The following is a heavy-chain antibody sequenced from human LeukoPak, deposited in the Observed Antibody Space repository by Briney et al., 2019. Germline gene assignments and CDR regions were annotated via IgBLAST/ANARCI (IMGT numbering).Heavy chain of an antibody. J-gene: IGHJ2*01. Sequence: GGSLRLSCAASGFTFSSSAMSWVRQAPGKGLEWVSTISGSDSSTHYADSVKGRFTISRDNSKNTLYLQMNSLRAEDTAVYYCARGRTLNGWYFDLWGRGTLVTVSS. CDR2: ISGSDSST. V-gene: IGHV3-23*01. CDR3: ARGRTLNGWYFDL. CDR1: GFTFSSSA. D-gene: IGHD1-14*01.